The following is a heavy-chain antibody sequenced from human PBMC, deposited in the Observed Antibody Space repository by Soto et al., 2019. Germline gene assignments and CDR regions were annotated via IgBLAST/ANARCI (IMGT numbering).Heavy chain of an antibody. D-gene: IGHD3-10*01. CDR2: FDPEDGET. CDR1: GYTLTELS. V-gene: IGHV1-24*01. CDR3: ATRAQWGAGSYPYYYYDGMDV. J-gene: IGHJ6*02. Sequence: QVQLVQSGAEVKKPGASVKVSCKVSGYTLTELSMHWVRQAPGKGLEWMGGFDPEDGETIYAQKFQGRVTMTEDTSTDTAYMELSSLRSEDTAVYYCATRAQWGAGSYPYYYYDGMDVWGQGTTVTVSS.